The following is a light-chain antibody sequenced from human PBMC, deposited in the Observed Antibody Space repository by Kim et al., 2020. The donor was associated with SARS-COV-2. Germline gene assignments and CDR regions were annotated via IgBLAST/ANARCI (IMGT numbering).Light chain of an antibody. J-gene: IGLJ3*02. CDR1: SSNIGSNY. V-gene: IGLV1-47*01. Sequence: ELTQPHSASGTPGQRVTISCSGSSSNIGSNYVYWYQQLPGTAPKLLIYRNNQRPSGVPDRFSGSKSGTSASLAISGLRSEDEADYYCAAWDDSLRVFGGGTQLTVL. CDR3: AAWDDSLRV. CDR2: RNN.